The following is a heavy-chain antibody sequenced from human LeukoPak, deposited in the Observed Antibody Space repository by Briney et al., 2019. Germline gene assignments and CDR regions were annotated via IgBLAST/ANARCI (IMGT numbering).Heavy chain of an antibody. J-gene: IGHJ4*02. CDR2: ISYDGSNK. CDR1: GFTFSSYG. D-gene: IGHD5-18*01. CDR3: ATEVTD. Sequence: GGSLRLSCAASGFTFSSYGMHWVRQAPGKGLEWVAVISYDGSNKYYADSVKGRFTISRDNSKNTLYLQMNSLRAEDTAVYYCATEVTDWGQGTLVTVSS. V-gene: IGHV3-30*03.